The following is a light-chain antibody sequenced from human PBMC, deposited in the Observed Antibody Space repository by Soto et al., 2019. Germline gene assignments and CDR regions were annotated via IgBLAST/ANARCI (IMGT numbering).Light chain of an antibody. CDR2: EVS. CDR1: SSDVGSYNL. J-gene: IGLJ1*01. CDR3: CSYVGSYV. Sequence: QSVLTQPASVSGSPGQSITISCTGTSSDVGSYNLVSWYQQHPGKAPKLMIYEVSKRPSGVSNRFSGSKSGNTASLTISGLQAEDEADYYCCSYVGSYVFGTGTKVTV. V-gene: IGLV2-23*02.